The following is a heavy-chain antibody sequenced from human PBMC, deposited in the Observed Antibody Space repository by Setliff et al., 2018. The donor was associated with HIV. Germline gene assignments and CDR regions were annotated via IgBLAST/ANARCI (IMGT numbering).Heavy chain of an antibody. J-gene: IGHJ4*02. CDR2: VYFLGNT. CDR3: ARAPANYHDSSGFYFGGDYYFDF. D-gene: IGHD3-22*01. CDR1: GASILSSGGYF. Sequence: SETLSLTCTVSGASILSSGGYFWGWIRQPPGRGLAWLGTVYFLGNTYLNPSLKSRVAVSVDTSKNRLSLRVTSVTAADTAVYYCARAPANYHDSSGFYFGGDYYFDFWGQGTLVTVSS. V-gene: IGHV4-39*02.